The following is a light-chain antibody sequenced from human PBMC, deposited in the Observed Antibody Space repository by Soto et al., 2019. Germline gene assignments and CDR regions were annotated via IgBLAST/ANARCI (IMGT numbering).Light chain of an antibody. J-gene: IGKJ1*01. CDR2: GAS. CDR1: QSVSSSC. Sequence: EIVLTQSPGTLSLSPGERATLSCRASQSVSSSCLAWYQHKPGQAPRLLIYGASSRATGIPDRFSGSGSGTEFTLTISSLQPDDFATYYCQQYNSYWTFGQGTKVDIK. V-gene: IGKV3-20*01. CDR3: QQYNSYWT.